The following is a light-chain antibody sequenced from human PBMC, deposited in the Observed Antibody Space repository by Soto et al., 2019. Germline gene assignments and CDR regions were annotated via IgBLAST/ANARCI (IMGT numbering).Light chain of an antibody. Sequence: EIVLTQSPGTLSLSPGEGATLSCRASQSVSSSHLAWYQQKPGQAPRLLIYGASSRATGIPDRFSGSGSGTDFTLTISRLEPEDFAVYYCQQYGSSPVTFGQGTKVEIK. CDR3: QQYGSSPVT. V-gene: IGKV3-20*01. J-gene: IGKJ1*01. CDR2: GAS. CDR1: QSVSSSH.